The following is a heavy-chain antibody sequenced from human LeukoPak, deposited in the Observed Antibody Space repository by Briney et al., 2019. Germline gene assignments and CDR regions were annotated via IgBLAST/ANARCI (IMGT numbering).Heavy chain of an antibody. Sequence: GGSLRLSCAASRFTFSTHWMHWVRQAPGKGLVWVSRINADGSGITYADSVKGRFTISRDNAKNTLYLQMSSLRAEDTAVYYCASAPSGYYYMDVWGKGTTVTVFS. CDR2: INADGSGI. CDR1: RFTFSTHW. CDR3: ASAPSGYYYMDV. J-gene: IGHJ6*03. D-gene: IGHD3-10*01. V-gene: IGHV3-74*01.